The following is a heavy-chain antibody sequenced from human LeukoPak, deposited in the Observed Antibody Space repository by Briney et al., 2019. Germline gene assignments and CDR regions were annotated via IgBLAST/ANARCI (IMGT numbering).Heavy chain of an antibody. CDR1: GYTFTGYY. CDR3: ATEKRSPYYDILTGYYNRLRGDAFDI. Sequence: ASVKVSCKASGYTFTGYYMHWVRQAPGKGLEWMGGFDPEDGETIYAQKFQGRVTMTEDTSTDTAYIELSSLRSEDTAVYYCATEKRSPYYDILTGYYNRLRGDAFDIWGQGTMVTVSS. V-gene: IGHV1-24*01. D-gene: IGHD3-9*01. J-gene: IGHJ3*02. CDR2: FDPEDGET.